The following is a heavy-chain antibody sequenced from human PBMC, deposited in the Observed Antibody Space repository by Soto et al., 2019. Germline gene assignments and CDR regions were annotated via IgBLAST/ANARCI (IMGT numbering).Heavy chain of an antibody. J-gene: IGHJ3*02. CDR3: VREVVSPIAIECSLLDT. D-gene: IGHD2-21*01. V-gene: IGHV3-74*01. Sequence: EAQLVESGGDLVQPGGSLRLSCEASGITLSSHWMHWVRRAPGKGLMWVSRINRDGSTTDYADSVKGRFTISRDNVRNSLYLQMNSLRAEDTAVYYCVREVVSPIAIECSLLDTWGQGTMVTVSS. CDR2: INRDGSTT. CDR1: GITLSSHW.